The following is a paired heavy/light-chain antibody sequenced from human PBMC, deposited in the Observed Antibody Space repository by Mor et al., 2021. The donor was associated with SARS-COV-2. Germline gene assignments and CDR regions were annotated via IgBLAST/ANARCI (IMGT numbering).Light chain of an antibody. CDR3: QSYDSSLSGVV. J-gene: IGLJ2*01. V-gene: IGLV1-40*01. CDR1: SSNIGAGYD. CDR2: FNS. Sequence: QSVLTQPPSVSGAPGQRVTISCTGSSSNIGAGYDVHWYQQLPGTAPKLLIYFNSNRPSGVPDRFSGSKSGTSASLAITGLQAEDEAEYYCQSYDSSLSGVVFGGGTKLTVL.
Heavy chain of an antibody. J-gene: IGHJ4*02. D-gene: IGHD3-16*02. CDR1: GFTFSSSA. Sequence: QVQLVESRGGVVQPGRSLRLSCAASGFTFSSSAMHWVRQAPGKGLEWVAVISYDGSDKYFADSVKGRFTISRDNSKNTLYLQMNSLRAEDSAVYYCARPETSVMITFGGIIAPFDYWGQGTLVTVSS. V-gene: IGHV3-30*04. CDR2: ISYDGSDK. CDR3: ARPETSVMITFGGIIAPFDY.